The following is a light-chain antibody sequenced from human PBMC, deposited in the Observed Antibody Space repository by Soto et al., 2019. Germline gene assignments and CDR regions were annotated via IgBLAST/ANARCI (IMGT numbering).Light chain of an antibody. CDR3: QQYNKFSKT. CDR1: QSISSW. V-gene: IGKV1-5*01. J-gene: IGKJ1*01. CDR2: DAS. Sequence: DIQMTQSPSTLSASVGDRVTITCRASQSISSWLAWYQQKPGKAPKLLIYDASSLESGVPSRFSGSGSGTEFTFTIRSLQPEDFATYYWQQYNKFSKTFGQGTKVEIK.